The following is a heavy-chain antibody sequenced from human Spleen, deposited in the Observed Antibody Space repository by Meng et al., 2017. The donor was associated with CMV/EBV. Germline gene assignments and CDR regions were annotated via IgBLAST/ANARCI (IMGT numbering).Heavy chain of an antibody. CDR2: IKQDGSEK. CDR3: ARDRVAGGTIFGVVINYYYYGMDV. J-gene: IGHJ6*02. V-gene: IGHV3-7*01. D-gene: IGHD3-3*01. Sequence: GGSLRLSCAASGFTFSSYSMNWVRQAPGKGLEWVANIKQDGSEKYYVDSVKGRFTISRDNAKNSLYLQMNSLRAEDTAVYYCARDRVAGGTIFGVVINYYYYGMDVWGQGTTVTVSS. CDR1: GFTFSSYS.